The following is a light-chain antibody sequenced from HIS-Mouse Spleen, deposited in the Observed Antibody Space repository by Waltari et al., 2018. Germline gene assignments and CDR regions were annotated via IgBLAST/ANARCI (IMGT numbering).Light chain of an antibody. Sequence: QSALTQTASVSGSPGQSITLSCTGTSSDVGSYNLVAWYQQPPGKAPNLMIYESSKRPSGVSNRFSGSKSGNTASLTISGLQAEDEADYYCCSYAGSSTWVFGGGTKLTVL. J-gene: IGLJ3*02. V-gene: IGLV2-23*01. CDR2: ESS. CDR3: CSYAGSSTWV. CDR1: SSDVGSYNL.